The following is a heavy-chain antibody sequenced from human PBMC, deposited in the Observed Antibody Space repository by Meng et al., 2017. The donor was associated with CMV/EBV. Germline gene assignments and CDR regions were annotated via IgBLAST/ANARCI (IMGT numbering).Heavy chain of an antibody. D-gene: IGHD2-2*01. CDR2: IYYSGST. Sequence: GSLRLSCTVSGGSISSSSYYWGWIRQPPGKGLEWIGSIYYSGSTYYNPSLKSRVTISVDTSKNQFSLKLSSVTAADTAVYYCARVRETDIVVVPAARYFDYWGQGTLVTVSS. CDR3: ARVRETDIVVVPAARYFDY. CDR1: GGSISSSSYY. J-gene: IGHJ4*02. V-gene: IGHV4-39*07.